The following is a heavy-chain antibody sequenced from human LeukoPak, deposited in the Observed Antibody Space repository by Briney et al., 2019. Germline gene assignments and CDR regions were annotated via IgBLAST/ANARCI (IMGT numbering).Heavy chain of an antibody. D-gene: IGHD5-18*01. J-gene: IGHJ4*02. CDR2: IWYDGSNK. CDR1: GFTFSSYG. CDR3: AKDLGDTAMVFYYFDY. Sequence: GGSLRLSCAASGFTFSSYGMHWVRQAPGKGLEWVSVIWYDGSNKYYADSVKGRFTISRDNSKNTLYLQMNSLRAEDTAVYYCAKDLGDTAMVFYYFDYWGQGTLVTVSS. V-gene: IGHV3-33*06.